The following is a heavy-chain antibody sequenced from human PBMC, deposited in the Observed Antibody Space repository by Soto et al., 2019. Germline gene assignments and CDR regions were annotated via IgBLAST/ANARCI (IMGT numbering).Heavy chain of an antibody. CDR1: GFTFSSYS. D-gene: IGHD4-17*01. Sequence: EVQLVESGGGLVQPGGSLRLSCAASGFTFSSYSMNWVRQAPGKGLEWVSYISSSSSTIYYADSVKGRFTISRDNAKNSLYLQTNSLRAEDTAVYYCARGYGDYYFDYWGQGTLVTVSS. CDR2: ISSSSSTI. J-gene: IGHJ4*02. CDR3: ARGYGDYYFDY. V-gene: IGHV3-48*01.